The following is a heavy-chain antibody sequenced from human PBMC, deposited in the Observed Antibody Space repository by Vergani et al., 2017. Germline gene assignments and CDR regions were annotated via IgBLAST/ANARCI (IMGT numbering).Heavy chain of an antibody. V-gene: IGHV1-3*01. Sequence: QVQLVQSGAEVKKPGASVKVSCKASGYTFTSYAMHWVRQAPGQRLEWMGWINAGNGNKKYSQKFQGRVTITRDTSASTAYMELSSLRSEDTAVYYCAREGFYDYVWGSYRLRGGYYFDYWGQGTLVTVSS. CDR3: AREGFYDYVWGSYRLRGGYYFDY. CDR1: GYTFTSYA. J-gene: IGHJ4*02. D-gene: IGHD3-16*02. CDR2: INAGNGNK.